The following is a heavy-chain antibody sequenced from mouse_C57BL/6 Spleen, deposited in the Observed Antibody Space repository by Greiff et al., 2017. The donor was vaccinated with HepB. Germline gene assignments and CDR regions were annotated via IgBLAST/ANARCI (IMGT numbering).Heavy chain of an antibody. CDR2: IDPETGGT. D-gene: IGHD2-4*01. CDR3: TSFDYDSYAMDY. Sequence: QVQLQQSGAELVRPGASVTLSCKASGYTFTDYEMHWVKQTPVHGLEWIGAIDPETGGTAYNQKFKGKAILTADKSSSTAYMELRSLTSEDSAVYYCTSFDYDSYAMDYWGQGTSVTVSS. V-gene: IGHV1-15*01. CDR1: GYTFTDYE. J-gene: IGHJ4*01.